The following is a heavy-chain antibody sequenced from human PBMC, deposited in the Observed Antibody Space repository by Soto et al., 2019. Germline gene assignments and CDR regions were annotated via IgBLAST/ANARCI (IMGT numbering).Heavy chain of an antibody. Sequence: PSETLSLTCTVSGGSISFYYWSWIRQPAGKGLEWIGRVYSSGNTNYNPSLKSRLTMSVDTSNNQFSLKLRSVTAADTAMYYSARDRRWGTRPHYYDSSGYYNPFDRWGQGTLVTVSS. J-gene: IGHJ4*02. CDR2: VYSSGNT. CDR3: ARDRRWGTRPHYYDSSGYYNPFDR. CDR1: GGSISFYY. V-gene: IGHV4-4*07. D-gene: IGHD3-22*01.